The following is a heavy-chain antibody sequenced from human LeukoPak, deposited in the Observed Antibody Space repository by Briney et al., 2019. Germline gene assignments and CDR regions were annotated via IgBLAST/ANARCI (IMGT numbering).Heavy chain of an antibody. CDR2: INHSGST. D-gene: IGHD2-2*01. CDR1: GGSFSGYY. Sequence: PSETLSLTCAVYGGSFSGYYWSWIRQSPGKGLEWIGEINHSGSTNYNPSLKSRVTISVDTSKNQFSLKLSSVTAADTAVYYCARTGDIVVVPAANDAFDIWGQGTMVTVSS. V-gene: IGHV4-34*01. CDR3: ARTGDIVVVPAANDAFDI. J-gene: IGHJ3*02.